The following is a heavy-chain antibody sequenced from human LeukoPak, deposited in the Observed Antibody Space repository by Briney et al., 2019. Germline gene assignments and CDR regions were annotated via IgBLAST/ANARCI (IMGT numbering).Heavy chain of an antibody. CDR3: ATTSIAVAGPYYYYYYGMDV. V-gene: IGHV4-59*01. D-gene: IGHD6-19*01. J-gene: IGHJ6*02. CDR2: IYYSGST. Sequence: SSETLSLTCTVSGGSISSYYWSWIRQPPGKGLEWIGYIYYSGSTNYNPSLKSRVTISVDTSKNQFSLKLSSVTAADTAVYYCATTSIAVAGPYYYYYYGMDVWGQGTTVTVSS. CDR1: GGSISSYY.